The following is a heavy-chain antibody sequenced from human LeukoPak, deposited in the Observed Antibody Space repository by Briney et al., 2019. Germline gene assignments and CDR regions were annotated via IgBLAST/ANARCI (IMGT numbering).Heavy chain of an antibody. V-gene: IGHV1-69*13. CDR1: GYTFTSYG. CDR3: ARAVTEGYTLYYYGMDV. D-gene: IGHD4-17*01. J-gene: IGHJ6*02. CDR2: IIPIFGTA. Sequence: SVKVSCKASGYTFTSYGISWVRQAPGQGLEWMGGIIPIFGTANYAQKFQGRVTITADESTSTAYMELSSLRSEDTAVYYCARAVTEGYTLYYYGMDVWGQGTTVTVSS.